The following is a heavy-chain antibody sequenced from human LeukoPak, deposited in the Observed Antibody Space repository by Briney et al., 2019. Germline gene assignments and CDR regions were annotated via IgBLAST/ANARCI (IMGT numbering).Heavy chain of an antibody. CDR3: ASPMAVASAFDI. CDR1: GFTFSVYT. Sequence: GGSLRLSCAASGFTFSVYTRHWVRQAPGKGLEWVALMSYDGNNKYYADSVKGRFTISRDSSKNTLYLQMNSLRTEDTAVYYCASPMAVASAFDIWGQGTTVAVSS. J-gene: IGHJ3*02. V-gene: IGHV3-30-3*01. CDR2: MSYDGNNK. D-gene: IGHD2-15*01.